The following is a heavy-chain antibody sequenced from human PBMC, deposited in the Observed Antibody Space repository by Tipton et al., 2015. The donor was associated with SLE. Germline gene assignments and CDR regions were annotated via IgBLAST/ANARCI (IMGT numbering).Heavy chain of an antibody. V-gene: IGHV4-31*11. CDR3: ARGSWGSDAFDI. J-gene: IGHJ3*02. CDR2: INHSGST. D-gene: IGHD3-10*01. CDR1: GGSISSGGYY. Sequence: TLSLTCAVFGGSISSGGYYWSWIRQHPGKGLEWIGDINHSGSTNYNPSLKSRVTMSVDTSNNQFSLRLSSVTAADTAVYYCARGSWGSDAFDIWGQGTVVTVSS.